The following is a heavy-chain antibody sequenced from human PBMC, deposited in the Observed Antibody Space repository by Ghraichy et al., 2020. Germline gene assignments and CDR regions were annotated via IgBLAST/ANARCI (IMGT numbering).Heavy chain of an antibody. V-gene: IGHV3-15*01. CDR2: IKSIPAGGTI. CDR1: GVTLTHAW. J-gene: IGHJ2*01. D-gene: IGHD4-11*01. Sequence: GGSLRLSCVASGVTLTHAWMAWVRQAPGKGLELVGRIKSIPAGGTIDYAAPVKGRFTISRDDSKKTLYLEMDSLKTEDTAVYYCTIPVRMTNWYFDLWGRGTVVTVSS. CDR3: TIPVRMTNWYFDL.